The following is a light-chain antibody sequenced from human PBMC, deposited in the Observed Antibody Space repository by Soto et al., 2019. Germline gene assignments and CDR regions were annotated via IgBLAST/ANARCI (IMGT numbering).Light chain of an antibody. J-gene: IGKJ2*01. CDR2: DAS. Sequence: EIVLTPSPATLSLSPGERATLSCRASQSVSTYLAWYQQKPGQTPRLLIYDASNRATGIPARFSGSGSGTDFTLAINSLEHEDFAVYYCQQRSNWPPYTFGQGTKLEIK. V-gene: IGKV3-11*01. CDR3: QQRSNWPPYT. CDR1: QSVSTY.